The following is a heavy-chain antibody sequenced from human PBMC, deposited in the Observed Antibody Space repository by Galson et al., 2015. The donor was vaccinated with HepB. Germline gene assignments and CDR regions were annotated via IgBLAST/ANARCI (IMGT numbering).Heavy chain of an antibody. CDR1: GYTFIKYG. V-gene: IGHV1-18*04. J-gene: IGHJ4*02. D-gene: IGHD6-13*01. Sequence: SVKVSCKASGYTFIKYGISWVRQAPGQGLEWMGWISAYNGNTIYAQELQGRVTMATDTSTSTAYMELRSLRSDDTAVYYCARQQVATGAFDYWGQGTLVTVSS. CDR3: ARQQVATGAFDY. CDR2: ISAYNGNT.